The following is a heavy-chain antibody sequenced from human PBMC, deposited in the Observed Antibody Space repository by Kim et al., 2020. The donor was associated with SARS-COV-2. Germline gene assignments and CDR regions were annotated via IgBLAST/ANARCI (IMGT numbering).Heavy chain of an antibody. CDR3: ARENYYDSSGYYYGYYYYYGMDV. J-gene: IGHJ6*02. CDR1: GFTFSDYY. V-gene: IGHV3-11*05. Sequence: GGSLRLSCAASGFTFSDYYMSWIRQAPGKGMEWVSYISSSSSYTNYADSVKGRFTISRDNAKNSLYLQMNSLRAEDTAVYYCARENYYDSSGYYYGYYYYYGMDVWGQGTTVTVSS. CDR2: ISSSSSYT. D-gene: IGHD3-22*01.